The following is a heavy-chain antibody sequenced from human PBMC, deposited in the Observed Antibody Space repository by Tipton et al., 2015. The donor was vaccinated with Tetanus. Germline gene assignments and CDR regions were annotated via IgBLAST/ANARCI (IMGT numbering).Heavy chain of an antibody. CDR3: ASRPTVTRGFDY. Sequence: TLSLTCAVYGGSFSGYYWSWIRQPPGKGLEWIGEINHSGSTNYNPSLKSRVTISVDTSKNQFSLKLSSVTAADTAVYYCASRPTVTRGFDYWGQGTLVTVSS. CDR2: INHSGST. D-gene: IGHD4-17*01. J-gene: IGHJ4*02. V-gene: IGHV4-34*01. CDR1: GGSFSGYY.